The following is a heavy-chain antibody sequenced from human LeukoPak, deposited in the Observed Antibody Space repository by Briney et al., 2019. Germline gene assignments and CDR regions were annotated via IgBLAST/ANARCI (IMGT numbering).Heavy chain of an antibody. J-gene: IGHJ4*02. D-gene: IGHD6-13*01. CDR3: ARHTTGGGTTPSWSPFDH. CDR1: GGSINSTNW. Sequence: SETLSLTCAVSGGSINSTNWWSWVRQPPGKGLEWIGEIYHSGSTNYNPSLKSRVTISVDKSKNQFSLNLSSVTAADTAVYYCARHTTGGGTTPSWSPFDHWGQGTLVIVSS. V-gene: IGHV4-4*02. CDR2: IYHSGST.